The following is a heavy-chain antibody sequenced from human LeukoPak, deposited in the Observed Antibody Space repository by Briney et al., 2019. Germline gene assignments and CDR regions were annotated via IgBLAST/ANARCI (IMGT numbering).Heavy chain of an antibody. D-gene: IGHD4-17*01. Sequence: GGSLRLSCAASGFTFSNAWMSWVRQAPGKGLEWVGRIKSETDGGTTDYAAPVKGRFTISRDDSKNTLYLQMNSLKTEDTAVYYCAKDRRERYGDYVFDYWGQGTLVTVSS. CDR2: IKSETDGGTT. V-gene: IGHV3-15*01. CDR3: AKDRRERYGDYVFDY. CDR1: GFTFSNAW. J-gene: IGHJ4*02.